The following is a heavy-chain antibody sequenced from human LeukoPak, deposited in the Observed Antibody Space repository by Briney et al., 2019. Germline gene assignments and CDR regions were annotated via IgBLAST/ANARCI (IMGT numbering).Heavy chain of an antibody. J-gene: IGHJ4*02. Sequence: GGSLRLSCAASGFTFSSYGMSWVRQAPGKGLEWVSAISGSGGNTYYADSVKGRFTISRDNSKNTLYLQMNSLRAEDTAVYYCAKMSTAEVCFDYWGQGTLVTVSS. CDR2: ISGSGGNT. CDR3: AKMSTAEVCFDY. V-gene: IGHV3-23*01. D-gene: IGHD5-24*01. CDR1: GFTFSSYG.